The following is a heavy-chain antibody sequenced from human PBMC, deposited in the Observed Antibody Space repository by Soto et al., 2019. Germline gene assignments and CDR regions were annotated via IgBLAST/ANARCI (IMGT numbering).Heavy chain of an antibody. CDR2: ISASGSTI. J-gene: IGHJ5*02. V-gene: IGHV3-11*01. CDR1: GFTFSDYY. CDR3: ARDLCRSSSCYERWFDP. Sequence: QVQLVESGGGWVEPGGSLRLSCAASGFTFSDYYMNWIRQAPGKGLEWTSFISASGSTIYYADSVKGRLTISRDNAKNSLYLQVNSLRVEDTAVYYCARDLCRSSSCYERWFDPWGQGTLVTVSS. D-gene: IGHD3-22*01.